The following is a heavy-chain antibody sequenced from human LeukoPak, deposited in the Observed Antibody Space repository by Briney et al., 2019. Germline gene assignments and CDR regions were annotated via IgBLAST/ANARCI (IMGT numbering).Heavy chain of an antibody. D-gene: IGHD3-10*01. J-gene: IGHJ6*02. CDR3: AAGSGSYYPDYYGMDV. V-gene: IGHV3-30-3*01. CDR1: GFTFSSYA. Sequence: GGSLRLSCAASGFTFSSYAMHWVRQAPGKGLEWVAVISYDGSNKYYADSVKGRFTISRDNSKNTLYLQMSSLRAEDTAVYYCAAGSGSYYPDYYGMDVWGQGTTVTVSS. CDR2: ISYDGSNK.